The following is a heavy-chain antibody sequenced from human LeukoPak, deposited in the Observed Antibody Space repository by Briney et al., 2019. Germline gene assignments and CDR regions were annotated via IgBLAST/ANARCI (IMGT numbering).Heavy chain of an antibody. CDR2: INPNSGGT. CDR1: GYTFSGNY. Sequence: ASVKVSCKASGYTFSGNYIQCVRQAPGQGLEWMEWINPNSGGTTYAQNFQGRVTMTRDTSISTAYMELNRLTSDDTAVYYCARDHCTTTGCYEDYYYGLDVWGQGTTVTVSS. CDR3: ARDHCTTTGCYEDYYYGLDV. V-gene: IGHV1-2*02. D-gene: IGHD2-2*01. J-gene: IGHJ6*02.